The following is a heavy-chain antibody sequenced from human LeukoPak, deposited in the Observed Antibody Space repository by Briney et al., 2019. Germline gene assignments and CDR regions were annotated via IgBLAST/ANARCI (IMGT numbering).Heavy chain of an antibody. D-gene: IGHD5-18*01. J-gene: IGHJ4*02. V-gene: IGHV3-23*01. CDR1: GFTFGNYA. CDR2: ISSSGGST. CDR3: AKDQGYSYGYPTFDY. Sequence: GGSLRLSCAASGFTFGNYAMSWVRQAPGKGLEWVSTISSSGGSTYYADSVKGWFTISRDSSKNTLYLQMNSLRAEDTAVYYCAKDQGYSYGYPTFDYWGQGTLVTVSS.